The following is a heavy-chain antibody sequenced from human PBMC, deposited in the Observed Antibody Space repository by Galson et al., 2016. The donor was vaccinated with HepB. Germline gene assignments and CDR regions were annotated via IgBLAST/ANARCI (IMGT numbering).Heavy chain of an antibody. J-gene: IGHJ4*02. CDR2: MYYSGIT. D-gene: IGHD5-18*01. CDR1: GASISSPY. Sequence: ETLSLTCTVSGASISSPYWSWIRQPPGKELEWIGYMYYSGITNYNPSLKSRVTISVDTSKNQFSLKVRSVTAADTAVYYCARAVDTAMITHWGQGTLVTVSS. CDR3: ARAVDTAMITH. V-gene: IGHV4-59*11.